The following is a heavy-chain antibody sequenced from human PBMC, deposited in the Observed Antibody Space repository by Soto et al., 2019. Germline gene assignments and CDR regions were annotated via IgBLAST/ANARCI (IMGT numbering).Heavy chain of an antibody. D-gene: IGHD4-17*01. CDR3: AKVRPTTVTTAAFDY. CDR2: ISNDGSNK. V-gene: IGHV3-30*18. CDR1: GFSFNKYC. J-gene: IGHJ4*02. Sequence: GGSLRLSCAASGFSFNKYCMHWVRPAPGKGLEWVAVISNDGSNKYYADSVKGRFTISRDNSKNTLYLQVNSLRAEDTAVYYCAKVRPTTVTTAAFDYWGQGTLVTVSS.